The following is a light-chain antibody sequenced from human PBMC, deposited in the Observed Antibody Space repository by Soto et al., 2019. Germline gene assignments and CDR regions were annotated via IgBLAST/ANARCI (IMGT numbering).Light chain of an antibody. J-gene: IGLJ2*01. V-gene: IGLV2-14*01. CDR2: EVS. Sequence: QSVLTQPASVSGSPGQSITISCTGTSSDVGAYKYVSWYQQHPGKAPKLMISEVSNRPSGVSNRFSGSKSGNTASLTISGLQAEDEADYYCSSYTSSSTLVVFGGGTKLTVL. CDR3: SSYTSSSTLVV. CDR1: SSDVGAYKY.